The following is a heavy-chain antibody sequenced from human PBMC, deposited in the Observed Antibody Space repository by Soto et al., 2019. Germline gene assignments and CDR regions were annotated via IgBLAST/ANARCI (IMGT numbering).Heavy chain of an antibody. Sequence: EVQLVESGGGLVQPGGSLKLSCAASGFTFSGSAMHWVRQASGKGLEWVGRIRSKANSYATAYAASVKGRFTISRDDSKNTAYLQMNSLKTEDTAVYYCTSVGTAAYCGGDCSVDVWGQGTTVTVSS. D-gene: IGHD2-21*02. CDR2: IRSKANSYAT. V-gene: IGHV3-73*01. J-gene: IGHJ6*02. CDR1: GFTFSGSA. CDR3: TSVGTAAYCGGDCSVDV.